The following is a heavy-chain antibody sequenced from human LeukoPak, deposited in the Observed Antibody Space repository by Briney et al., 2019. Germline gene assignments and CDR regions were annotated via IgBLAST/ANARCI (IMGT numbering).Heavy chain of an antibody. Sequence: ASVKLSFTSSGYTFTIYFMHWVRQAPGQGLGWVGIINPSGGSTSYAQKFQGRVTMTRDTSTSTVYMELSSLRSEDTAVYYCARGSADYGDYDYWGQGTLVTVSS. CDR1: GYTFTIYF. CDR3: ARGSADYGDYDY. J-gene: IGHJ4*02. D-gene: IGHD4-17*01. V-gene: IGHV1-46*01. CDR2: INPSGGST.